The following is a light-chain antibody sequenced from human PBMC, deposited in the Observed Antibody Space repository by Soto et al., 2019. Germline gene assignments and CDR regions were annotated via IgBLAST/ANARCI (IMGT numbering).Light chain of an antibody. J-gene: IGLJ1*01. CDR2: DND. CDR1: SSNIGNNY. Sequence: QSVLTHPPSVSAAPGQKVTISCSGSSSNIGNNYVSWYQQLPGTAPKLLIYDNDKRPSGIPDRFSGSKSGTSVTLGITGRQTGDEADYYCGTWDGILETYVFGTGTKLTVL. CDR3: GTWDGILETYV. V-gene: IGLV1-51*01.